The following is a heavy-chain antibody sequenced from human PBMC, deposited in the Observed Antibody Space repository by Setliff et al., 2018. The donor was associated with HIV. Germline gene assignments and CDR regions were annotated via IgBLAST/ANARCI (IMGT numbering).Heavy chain of an antibody. D-gene: IGHD4-17*01. V-gene: IGHV1-2*02. CDR3: ARDTVKATFSDY. J-gene: IGHJ4*02. CDR1: GYTFTGYF. CDR2: ISPQNGDR. Sequence: ASVKVSCKASGYTFTGYFIHWVRQAPGQGLEWMGWISPQNGDRKIPQRFRGRVTMTTDTSISTVYMELSSLTSADTAVYYCARDTVKATFSDYWGQGTLVTVS.